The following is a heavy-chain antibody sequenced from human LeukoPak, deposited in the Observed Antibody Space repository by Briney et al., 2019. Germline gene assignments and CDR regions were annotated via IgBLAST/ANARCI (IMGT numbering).Heavy chain of an antibody. CDR2: IYYSGST. CDR3: ARRFSGWYLDY. V-gene: IGHV4-59*08. CDR1: GGSISSYY. J-gene: IGHJ4*02. Sequence: SETLSLTCTVSGGSISSYYWSWIRQPPGKGLEWIGYIYYSGSTNYNPSLKNRVTISVDTSKNQFSLKLSSVTAADTAVYYCARRFSGWYLDYWGQGTLVTVSS. D-gene: IGHD6-19*01.